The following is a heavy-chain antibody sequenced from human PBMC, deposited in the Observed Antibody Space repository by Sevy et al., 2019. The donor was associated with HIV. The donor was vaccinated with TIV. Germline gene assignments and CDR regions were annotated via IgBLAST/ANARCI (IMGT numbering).Heavy chain of an antibody. CDR2: IRGKPYGGTT. V-gene: IGHV3-49*04. CDR1: GFTFGGYT. J-gene: IGHJ6*02. D-gene: IGHD1-26*01. Sequence: GGSLRLSCTASGFTFGGYTMSWVRQAPGKGLEWVAFIRGKPYGGTTEYAASVKGRFSISSSDSTRITYLQMNSLNTEDTTVYYYTGVEGAADCGMDVWGQGTTVTVSS. CDR3: TGVEGAADCGMDV.